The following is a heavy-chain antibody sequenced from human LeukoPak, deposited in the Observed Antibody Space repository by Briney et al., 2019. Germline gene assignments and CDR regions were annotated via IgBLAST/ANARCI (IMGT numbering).Heavy chain of an antibody. CDR1: RFTFSSSG. Sequence: GGSLRLSCAASRFTFSSSGMHWVRQAPGRGLEWVAFIRFDGTTKYYAQSVRGRFTISRDNSKNTLGLQMNSLRAEDTAVYYCAQEIKDRYCSGAQNCLFDSWGHGTLVTVSS. D-gene: IGHD2-15*01. CDR3: AQEIKDRYCSGAQNCLFDS. J-gene: IGHJ4*01. CDR2: IRFDGTTK. V-gene: IGHV3-30*02.